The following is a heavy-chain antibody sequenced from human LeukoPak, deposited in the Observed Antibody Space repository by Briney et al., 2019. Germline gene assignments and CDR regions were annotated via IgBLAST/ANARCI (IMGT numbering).Heavy chain of an antibody. CDR2: NYPCDSDT. J-gene: IGHJ6*03. D-gene: IGHD5-12*01. V-gene: IGHV5-51*01. CDR1: GYSFTRYW. Sequence: GESLKISCKGSGYSFTRYWIGWVRPMPGKGLQWMGINYPCDSDTRYSPSFQGQVTISADKSISTAYLQWSSLKASDTARYYCARHSGYPYYMDVWGKGTTVTVSS. CDR3: ARHSGYPYYMDV.